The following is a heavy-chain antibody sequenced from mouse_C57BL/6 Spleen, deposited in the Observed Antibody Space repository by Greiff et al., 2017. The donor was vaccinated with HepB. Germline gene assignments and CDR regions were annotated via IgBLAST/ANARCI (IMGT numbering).Heavy chain of an antibody. CDR2: IYPGDGDT. D-gene: IGHD2-3*01. CDR1: GYAFSSSW. Sequence: VQLQQSGPELVKPGASVKISCKASGYAFSSSWMNWVKQRPGKGLEWIGRIYPGDGDTNYNGKFKGKATLTADKSSSTAHMQLSSLTSEDSAVYFCARDDGYYSFAYWGQGTLVTVSA. J-gene: IGHJ3*01. CDR3: ARDDGYYSFAY. V-gene: IGHV1-82*01.